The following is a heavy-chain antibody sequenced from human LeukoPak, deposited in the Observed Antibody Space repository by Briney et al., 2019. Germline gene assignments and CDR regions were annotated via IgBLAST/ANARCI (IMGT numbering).Heavy chain of an antibody. Sequence: NPSETLSLTCTVSGGSISSGSNYWGWIRQPPGKGLEWIGSIYYSGSTYYNPSLKSRVTISVDTSKNQFSLKLSSVTAADTAVYFCARPYRSGWHGSFDYWGQGSLVTVSS. D-gene: IGHD6-19*01. CDR2: IYYSGST. CDR3: ARPYRSGWHGSFDY. J-gene: IGHJ4*02. CDR1: GGSISSGSNY. V-gene: IGHV4-39*07.